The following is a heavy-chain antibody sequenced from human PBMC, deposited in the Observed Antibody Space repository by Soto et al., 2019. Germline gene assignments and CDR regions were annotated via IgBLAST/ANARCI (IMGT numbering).Heavy chain of an antibody. CDR2: INPNSGGT. D-gene: IGHD2-2*01. CDR1: GYTFTGYY. V-gene: IGHV1-2*04. J-gene: IGHJ6*03. Sequence: ASVKVSCKASGYTFTGYYMHWVRQAPGQGLEWMGWINPNSGGTNYAQKFQGWVTMTRDTSISTAYMELSRLRSDDTAVYYCARGLARKYQLQHYMDVWGKGTTVTVSS. CDR3: ARGLARKYQLQHYMDV.